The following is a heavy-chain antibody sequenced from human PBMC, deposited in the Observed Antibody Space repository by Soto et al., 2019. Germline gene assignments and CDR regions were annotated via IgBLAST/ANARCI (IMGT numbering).Heavy chain of an antibody. D-gene: IGHD2-2*01. CDR1: GFTFSSYA. CDR2: ISGSGGST. CDR3: AKLQDIVVVPAAFWFDP. J-gene: IGHJ5*02. Sequence: EVQLLESGGGLVQPGGSLRLSCAASGFTFSSYAMSWVRQAPGKGLEWVSAISGSGGSTYYADSVKGRFTISRDNSKNTLYLQMNSLRAEDTAVYYCAKLQDIVVVPAAFWFDPWGQGTLVTVSS. V-gene: IGHV3-23*01.